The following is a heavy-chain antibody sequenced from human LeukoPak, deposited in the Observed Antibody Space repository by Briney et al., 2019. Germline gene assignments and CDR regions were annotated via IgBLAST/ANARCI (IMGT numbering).Heavy chain of an antibody. CDR3: ARDQYSYGSYYYYYYYMDV. D-gene: IGHD5-18*01. CDR1: GFTFSSYS. Sequence: GGSLRLSCAASGFTFSSYSMNWVRQAPGKRLEWVSYISSSSSTMYYADSVKGRSTISRDNAKNSLYLQMNSLRAEDTAVYYCARDQYSYGSYYYYYYYMDVWGKGTTVTVSS. V-gene: IGHV3-48*01. J-gene: IGHJ6*03. CDR2: ISSSSSTM.